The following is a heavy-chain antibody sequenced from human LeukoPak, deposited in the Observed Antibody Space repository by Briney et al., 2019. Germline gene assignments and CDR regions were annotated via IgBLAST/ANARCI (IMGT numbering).Heavy chain of an antibody. CDR1: GFALSSYA. J-gene: IGHJ4*02. CDR3: AKDRSSGWYRAIDY. D-gene: IGHD6-19*01. CDR2: TSSSDAGT. V-gene: IGHV3-23*01. Sequence: GGSLRLSCAASGFALSSYAMSWVRQAPGKGLEWVSATSSSDAGTYHAESVRGRFTISRDNSKNTLYLQMNSLRAEDTAVYYCAKDRSSGWYRAIDYWGQGTLVTVSS.